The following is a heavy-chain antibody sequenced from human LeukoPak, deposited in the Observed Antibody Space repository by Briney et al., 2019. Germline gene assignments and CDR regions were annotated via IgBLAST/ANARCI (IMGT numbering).Heavy chain of an antibody. CDR2: IYWDDDK. J-gene: IGHJ4*02. CDR3: THRVRHGDIDF. D-gene: IGHD3-10*01. CDR1: GFSLNTRGVA. V-gene: IGHV2-5*02. Sequence: KVSGPTLVNPTETLTLTCSFSGFSLNTRGVAVGWVRQPPRKALEWLAGIYWDDDKRYSPSLKSRLTVTKDTSSNQVVLTMINVDPMDTATYYGTHRVRHGDIDFWGKGTRVTVSS.